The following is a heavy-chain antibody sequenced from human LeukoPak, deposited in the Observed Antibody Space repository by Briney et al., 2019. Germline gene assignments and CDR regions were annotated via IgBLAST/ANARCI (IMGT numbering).Heavy chain of an antibody. J-gene: IGHJ6*02. CDR2: MSGSGGST. Sequence: QPGGSLRLSYAASGFTFTDYAISWVRQAPGKGLEWVSSMSGSGGSTYYADSVKGRFTISRDDSKNTLYLQMNSLRAEDTAVYYCARVRYGELDVWGQGTTVTVSS. CDR1: GFTFTDYA. D-gene: IGHD4-17*01. V-gene: IGHV3-23*01. CDR3: ARVRYGELDV.